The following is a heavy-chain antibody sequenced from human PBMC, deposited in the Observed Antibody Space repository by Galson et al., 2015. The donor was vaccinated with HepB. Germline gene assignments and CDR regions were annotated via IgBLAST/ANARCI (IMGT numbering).Heavy chain of an antibody. D-gene: IGHD1-14*01. CDR3: TTDLRRGSEY. CDR2: INNFKDGGGA. CDR1: GFAFSTYA. V-gene: IGHV3-23*01. J-gene: IGHJ4*02. Sequence: SLRLSCAASGFAFSTYAMSWVRQAPGKGLEWVSGINNFKDGGGAYHADSAKGRFTVSRDDSRNTLYLQMNSLTAGDTAVYYCTTDLRRGSEYWGQGTLVTVSS.